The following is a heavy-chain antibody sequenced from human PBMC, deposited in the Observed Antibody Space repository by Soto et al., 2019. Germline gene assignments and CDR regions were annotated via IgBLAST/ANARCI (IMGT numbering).Heavy chain of an antibody. V-gene: IGHV4-31*03. D-gene: IGHD2-15*01. Sequence: PSETLSLTCTVSGGSISGGGYYWSWIRQRPGEGLEWIGYIYYSGSTFYNPSLKSRITISISKNQFSLKLKSATVADTALYYCARSRSAGSCPFDYWGQGTLVTVSS. CDR2: IYYSGST. CDR3: ARSRSAGSCPFDY. CDR1: GGSISGGGYY. J-gene: IGHJ4*02.